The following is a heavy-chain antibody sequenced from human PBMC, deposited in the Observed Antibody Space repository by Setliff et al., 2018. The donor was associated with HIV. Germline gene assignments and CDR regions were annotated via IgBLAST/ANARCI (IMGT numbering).Heavy chain of an antibody. CDR1: GGSISRYY. V-gene: IGHV4-4*07. CDR2: IYTSGST. D-gene: IGHD3-3*01. CDR3: ARDGFWSGYIDY. Sequence: SETLSLTCTVSGGSISRYYWSWIRQPAGKGLEWIGRIYTSGSTNYNPSLKSRVTMSVDTSKNQFSLKLSSATATDTAVYSCARDGFWSGYIDYWGQGTLATVSS. J-gene: IGHJ4*02.